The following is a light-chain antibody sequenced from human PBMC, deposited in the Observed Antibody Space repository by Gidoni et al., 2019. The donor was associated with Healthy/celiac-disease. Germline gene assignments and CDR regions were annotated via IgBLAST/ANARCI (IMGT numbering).Light chain of an antibody. Sequence: DIQMTQSPSSLSASVGDRVTITCRASQSISSYLNWYQQKPGKAPKLLIYAASSLQSGVPSRFSCSGSGTDFTLTISSLQPEDFATYYCQQSYSTPPWTFXQXTKLEIK. CDR2: AAS. V-gene: IGKV1-39*01. CDR1: QSISSY. CDR3: QQSYSTPPWT. J-gene: IGKJ2*02.